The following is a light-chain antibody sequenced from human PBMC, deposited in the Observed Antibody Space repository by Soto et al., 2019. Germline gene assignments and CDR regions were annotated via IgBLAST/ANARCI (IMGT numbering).Light chain of an antibody. V-gene: IGKV1-5*01. CDR3: QQYTPTNNPCM. CDR1: QTISTW. J-gene: IGKJ2*02. CDR2: DAS. Sequence: DIQVTQSPPTLSASVGDRVTITCRASQTISTWMAWYQQKPGKAPKLLVYDASTLQSGVASRFSGSGSGTEFTLIISGLQPDDSPTYYRQQYTPTNNPCMFGQGTKVDIK.